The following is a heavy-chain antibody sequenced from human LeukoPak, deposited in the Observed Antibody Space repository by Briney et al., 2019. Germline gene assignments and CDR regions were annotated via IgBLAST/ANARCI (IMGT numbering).Heavy chain of an antibody. Sequence: GGSLRLSCAASGFTFSSYAMHWVRQAPGKGLEWVAVISYDGSNKYYADSVKGRFTISRDNSKNTLYLQMNSLGAEDTAVYYCARDFGYFDFWGQGTLVTVSS. CDR1: GFTFSSYA. D-gene: IGHD3-10*01. V-gene: IGHV3-30-3*01. J-gene: IGHJ4*02. CDR3: ARDFGYFDF. CDR2: ISYDGSNK.